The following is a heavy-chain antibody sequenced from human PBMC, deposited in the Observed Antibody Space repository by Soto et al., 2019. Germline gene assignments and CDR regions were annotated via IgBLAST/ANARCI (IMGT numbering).Heavy chain of an antibody. CDR3: AKWGYCSGGSCYSVVWFDP. J-gene: IGHJ5*02. D-gene: IGHD2-15*01. Sequence: VQLVESGGGVVQPGRSLRLSCAASGFTFSSYGMHWVRQAPGKGLEWVAVISYDGSNKYYADSVKGRFTISRDNSKNTLYLQMNSLRAEDTAVYYCAKWGYCSGGSCYSVVWFDPWGQGTLVTVSS. CDR2: ISYDGSNK. V-gene: IGHV3-30*18. CDR1: GFTFSSYG.